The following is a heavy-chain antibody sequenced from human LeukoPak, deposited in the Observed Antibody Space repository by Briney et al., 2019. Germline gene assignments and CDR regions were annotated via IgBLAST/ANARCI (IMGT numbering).Heavy chain of an antibody. CDR2: MNHSGST. J-gene: IGHJ4*02. CDR3: ARGRGRGYSYGYQDY. V-gene: IGHV4-34*01. D-gene: IGHD5-18*01. Sequence: PSETLSLTCAVYGGSFSSYYFSWIRQPPGNGLEWIGEMNHSGSTNYNPSLKSRVTISVDTFKNQFSLKLSSVTAADTAVYYCARGRGRGYSYGYQDYWGQGTLVTVSS. CDR1: GGSFSSYY.